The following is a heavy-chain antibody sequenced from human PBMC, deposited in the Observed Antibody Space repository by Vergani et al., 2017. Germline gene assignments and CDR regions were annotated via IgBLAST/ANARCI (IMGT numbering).Heavy chain of an antibody. J-gene: IGHJ4*01. CDR1: GGTFSSYA. CDR2: IIPIFGTA. D-gene: IGHD3-22*01. V-gene: IGHV1-69*01. CDR3: ARASDYYDSSGYRFDY. Sequence: QVQLVQSGAEVKKPGSSVKVSCKASGGTFSSYAISWVRQAPGQGLEWMGGIIPIFGTANYAQKLQGRVTITADESTSTAYMELSSLRSEDTAVYYCARASDYYDSSGYRFDYWGQGTLVTVSA.